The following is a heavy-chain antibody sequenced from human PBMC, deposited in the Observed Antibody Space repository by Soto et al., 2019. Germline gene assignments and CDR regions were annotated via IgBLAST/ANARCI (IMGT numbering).Heavy chain of an antibody. V-gene: IGHV4-59*01. Sequence: ESLSLTCTVSGGSISRYYWSWIRQSPGKGLEWIGYIFYSGSTNYNPSLESRVTISVDTSKNQFSLKLTSVTAADTAVYYCARAPRIVGSSTTYWYFDLWGRGTLVTVSS. CDR3: ARAPRIVGSSTTYWYFDL. J-gene: IGHJ2*01. CDR2: IFYSGST. CDR1: GGSISRYY. D-gene: IGHD1-26*01.